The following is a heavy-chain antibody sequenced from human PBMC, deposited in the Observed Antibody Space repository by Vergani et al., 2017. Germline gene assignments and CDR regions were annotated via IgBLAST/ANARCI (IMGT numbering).Heavy chain of an antibody. CDR2: IIPIFGTA. J-gene: IGHJ3*02. Sequence: VQLVQSGAEVKKPGSSVKVSCKASGGTFSSYAISWVRQAPGQGLEWMGGIIPIFGTANYAQKFQGRVTITADKSTSTAYMELSSLRSEDTAVYYCATRLYYYDSSGYQGGAFDIWGQGTMVTVSS. D-gene: IGHD3-22*01. V-gene: IGHV1-69*06. CDR3: ATRLYYYDSSGYQGGAFDI. CDR1: GGTFSSYA.